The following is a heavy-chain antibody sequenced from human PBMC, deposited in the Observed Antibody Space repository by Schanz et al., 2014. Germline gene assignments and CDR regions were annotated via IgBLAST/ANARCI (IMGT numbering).Heavy chain of an antibody. CDR1: GFSVGNKY. CDR2: IYIGGNT. V-gene: IGHV3-66*01. Sequence: EVQLVESGGDLVQPGGSLRLSCAASGFSVGNKYMNWVRQAPGKGLEWVSFIYIGGNTYYADSVKGRFTISRDNSKNTVYIQMNSLRAEDTAVYYCARGGPAYYFDDWGQGTLXTVSS. CDR3: ARGGPAYYFDD. J-gene: IGHJ4*02.